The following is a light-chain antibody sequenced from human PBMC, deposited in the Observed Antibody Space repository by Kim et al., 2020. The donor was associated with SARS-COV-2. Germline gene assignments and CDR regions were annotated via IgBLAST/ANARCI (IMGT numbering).Light chain of an antibody. CDR2: EAS. Sequence: ETVMTQSPATLSVSPGERATLSCTASQSVRTNLAWYQQKPGQAPRLLISEASTRAPGIPARFSGGGSGTVFTLTVSSLQSEDFGFYFCQQYDRWPRTFGQGTKVDIK. V-gene: IGKV3D-15*01. CDR1: QSVRTN. CDR3: QQYDRWPRT. J-gene: IGKJ1*01.